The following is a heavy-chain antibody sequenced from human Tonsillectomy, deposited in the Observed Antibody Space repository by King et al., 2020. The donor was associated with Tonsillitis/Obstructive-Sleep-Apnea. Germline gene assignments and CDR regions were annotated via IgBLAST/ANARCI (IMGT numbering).Heavy chain of an antibody. Sequence: VQLVESGAEVKKPGASVKVSCKASGYTFTGYYMHWVRQAPGQGLEWMGWINPNSGGTNYAQKFQGRVTLTRDTSISTAYMELTRLRFDDTAVYYCARDVGVTAVASRDAFDIWGQGTMVTVSS. CDR3: ARDVGVTAVASRDAFDI. V-gene: IGHV1-2*02. J-gene: IGHJ3*02. CDR1: GYTFTGYY. CDR2: INPNSGGT. D-gene: IGHD5-12*01.